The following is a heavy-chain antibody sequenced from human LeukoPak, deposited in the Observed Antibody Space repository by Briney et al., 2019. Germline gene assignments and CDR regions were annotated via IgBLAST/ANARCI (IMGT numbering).Heavy chain of an antibody. J-gene: IGHJ5*02. V-gene: IGHV1-18*01. CDR3: AREESYYGSGSYYPNWFDP. Sequence: ASVKVSCKASGYTFTSYGIIWVRQAPGQGLERMGWISAYNGNTNYAQKLQGRVTMTTDTSTSTAYMELRSLRSDDTAVYYCAREESYYGSGSYYPNWFDPWGQGTLVTVSS. CDR1: GYTFTSYG. D-gene: IGHD3-10*01. CDR2: ISAYNGNT.